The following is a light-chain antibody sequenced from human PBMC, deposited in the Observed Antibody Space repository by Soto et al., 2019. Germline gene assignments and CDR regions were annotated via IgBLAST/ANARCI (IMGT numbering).Light chain of an antibody. CDR2: EVT. CDR3: SSYADSISVL. Sequence: QSALTQPPSASGSPGQSVTISCTGTSNDVGAYNYVSWYQQHPGKAPKLMIYEVTKRPSGVPDRFSGSKSGNTASLTVSGLQAEDEADYYCSSYADSISVLFGGGTKLTVL. J-gene: IGLJ3*02. CDR1: SNDVGAYNY. V-gene: IGLV2-8*01.